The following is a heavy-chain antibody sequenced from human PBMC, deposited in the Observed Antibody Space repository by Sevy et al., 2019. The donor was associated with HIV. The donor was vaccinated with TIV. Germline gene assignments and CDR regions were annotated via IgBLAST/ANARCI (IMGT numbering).Heavy chain of an antibody. D-gene: IGHD1-26*01. Sequence: SGPTLVNPTQTLALTCTFSGSSLYISGVGVAWIRQPPGKALEWLALIYWDDDEHYSPSLKNSLTITKDTSKNQVVLTMTTMDPVDTATYFCAVCPSGHDVPFFESWGHGLLVTVSS. V-gene: IGHV2-5*02. CDR3: AVCPSGHDVPFFES. CDR2: IYWDDDE. CDR1: GSSLYISGVG. J-gene: IGHJ1*01.